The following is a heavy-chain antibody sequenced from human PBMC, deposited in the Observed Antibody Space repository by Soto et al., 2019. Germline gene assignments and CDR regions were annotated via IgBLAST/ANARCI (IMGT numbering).Heavy chain of an antibody. D-gene: IGHD6-13*01. J-gene: IGHJ4*02. CDR2: ISYDGSNK. V-gene: IGHV3-30*18. CDR3: ANGAHGVAAADFDY. CDR1: GFTFSSYG. Sequence: QVQLVESGGGVVQPGRSLRLSCAASGFTFSSYGMHWVRQAPGKGLEWVAVISYDGSNKYYADSVKGRFTISRDNSKNTLYLQMNSLRAEDTAVYYCANGAHGVAAADFDYWGQGTLVTVSS.